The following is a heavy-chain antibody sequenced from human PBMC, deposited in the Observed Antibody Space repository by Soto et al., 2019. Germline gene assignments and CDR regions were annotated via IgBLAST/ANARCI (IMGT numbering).Heavy chain of an antibody. Sequence: ASVKVSCKASGYTFTGYYMHWVRQAPGQGLEWMGIINPSGGSTSYAQKFQGRVTMTRDTSTSTVYMDLSSLRSEDTAVYYCARVYCSGGSCYGIDYWGQGTLVTVSS. D-gene: IGHD2-15*01. V-gene: IGHV1-46*01. CDR1: GYTFTGYY. CDR3: ARVYCSGGSCYGIDY. J-gene: IGHJ4*02. CDR2: INPSGGST.